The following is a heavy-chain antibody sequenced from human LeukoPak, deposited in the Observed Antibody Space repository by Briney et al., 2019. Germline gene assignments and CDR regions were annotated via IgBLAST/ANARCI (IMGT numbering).Heavy chain of an antibody. CDR1: GFTFSSYA. V-gene: IGHV3-23*01. D-gene: IGHD2-21*02. J-gene: IGHJ4*02. Sequence: GGSLRLSCAASGFTFSSYAMSWVRQAPGKGLEWVSAISGSGGSTYYADSVKGRFTISRDNSKNTLYLQMNSLRAEDTAVYYCATHPVVVTAFDYWGQGTLVTVSS. CDR2: ISGSGGST. CDR3: ATHPVVVTAFDY.